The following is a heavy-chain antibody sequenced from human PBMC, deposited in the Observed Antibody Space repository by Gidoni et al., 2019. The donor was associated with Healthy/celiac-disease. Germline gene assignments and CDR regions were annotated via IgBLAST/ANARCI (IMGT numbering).Heavy chain of an antibody. CDR1: GFTFSRYW. V-gene: IGHV3-7*01. CDR2: IKQDGSEK. Sequence: EVQLVESGGGLVQPGGSLRLSCAASGFTFSRYWMSWVRQAPGKGLEWVANIKQDGSEKYYVDSVKGRFTISRDNAKNSLYLQMNSLRAEDTAVYYCAREGIYYGSGSYYFFGGQGTLVTVSS. D-gene: IGHD3-10*01. J-gene: IGHJ4*02. CDR3: AREGIYYGSGSYYFF.